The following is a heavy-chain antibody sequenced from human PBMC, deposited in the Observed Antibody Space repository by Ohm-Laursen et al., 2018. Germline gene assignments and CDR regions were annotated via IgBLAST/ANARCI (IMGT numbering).Heavy chain of an antibody. CDR3: AKGTTDVDY. CDR1: GFSFMNSY. CDR2: SGRLVT. Sequence: SLRLSCAASGFSFMNSYLFWVRQAPGKGLEWVSSGRLVTYYADSVKGRFTISRDNSKNTLYLQMNSLRAEDTAVYYCAKGTTDVDYWGQGTLVTVSS. J-gene: IGHJ4*02. D-gene: IGHD1-1*01. V-gene: IGHV3-23*01.